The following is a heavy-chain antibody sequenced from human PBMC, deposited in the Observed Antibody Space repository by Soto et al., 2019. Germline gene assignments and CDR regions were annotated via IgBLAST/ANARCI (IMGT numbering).Heavy chain of an antibody. J-gene: IGHJ5*02. CDR3: ARAGDYTDYFRFDP. V-gene: IGHV4-31*03. CDR2: IYYTGST. Sequence: VQMQESGPGLVKPSQTLSLTCSVSGGSITSGGYYWTWIRQHPEKGLEWIGYIYYTGSTNYNPSLRSRVTISRDTSKNQFSLRLSSVTAADTAVYYCARAGDYTDYFRFDPWGQGTLVTVSS. D-gene: IGHD4-17*01. CDR1: GGSITSGGYY.